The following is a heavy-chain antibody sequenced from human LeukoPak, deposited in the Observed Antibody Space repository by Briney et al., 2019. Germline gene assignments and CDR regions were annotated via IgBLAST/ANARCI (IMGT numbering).Heavy chain of an antibody. CDR3: ARKSDYAYFQH. Sequence: TPSETLSLTCAVYGGSFSGYYWSWIRQPPGKGLEWIGEINHSGSTNYNPSLKSRVTISVDTSKNQFSLKLSSVTAADAAVYYCARKSDYAYFQHWGQGTLVTVSS. D-gene: IGHD4-17*01. CDR1: GGSFSGYY. J-gene: IGHJ1*01. CDR2: INHSGST. V-gene: IGHV4-34*01.